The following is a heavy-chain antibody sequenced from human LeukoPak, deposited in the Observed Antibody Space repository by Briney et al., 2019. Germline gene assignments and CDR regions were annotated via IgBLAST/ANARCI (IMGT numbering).Heavy chain of an antibody. Sequence: SETLSLTCTVSGGSISSSSYYWGWIRQPPGKGLEWIGSINYSGNIYYNPSLKSQVTISVDTSRNQSSLKLSSVTAADTALYYSARIDTVVLPATMFDYWGQGTLVTVSS. CDR3: ARIDTVVLPATMFDY. V-gene: IGHV4-39*01. CDR2: INYSGNI. J-gene: IGHJ4*02. D-gene: IGHD2-2*01. CDR1: GGSISSSSYY.